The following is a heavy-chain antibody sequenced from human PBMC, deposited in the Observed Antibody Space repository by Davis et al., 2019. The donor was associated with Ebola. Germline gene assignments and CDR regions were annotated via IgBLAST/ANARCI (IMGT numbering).Heavy chain of an antibody. V-gene: IGHV3-33*01. CDR1: GFTFSSYG. Sequence: PGGSLRLSCAASGFTFSSYGMHWVRQAPGKGLEWVAVIWYDGSNKYYADSVKGRFTISRDNSKNTLYLQMNSLRAEDTAVYYCARDPFPLPRFPADYWGQGTLVTVSS. D-gene: IGHD3-10*01. CDR3: ARDPFPLPRFPADY. CDR2: IWYDGSNK. J-gene: IGHJ4*02.